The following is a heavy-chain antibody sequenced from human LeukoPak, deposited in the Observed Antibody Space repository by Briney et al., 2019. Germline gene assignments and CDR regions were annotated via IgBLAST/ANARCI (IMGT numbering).Heavy chain of an antibody. CDR3: ARDPGYESWSPFWGGMDV. D-gene: IGHD3-16*01. Sequence: PGGSLRLSCAASGFTFSSSWMHWVRQAPGKGLVWVSRITSDGSSTTYADSVKGRFTTSRDNAKNTLYLQMDSLRDDDTAVYYCARDPGYESWSPFWGGMDVWGNGTTVIVSS. CDR2: ITSDGSST. CDR1: GFTFSSSW. J-gene: IGHJ6*04. V-gene: IGHV3-74*01.